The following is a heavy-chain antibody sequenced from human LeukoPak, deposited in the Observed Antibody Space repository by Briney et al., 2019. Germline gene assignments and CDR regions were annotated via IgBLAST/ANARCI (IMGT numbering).Heavy chain of an antibody. D-gene: IGHD3-22*01. CDR3: ARVNHYYDSSGYPEY. CDR1: GYTFTGYY. V-gene: IGHV1-2*02. Sequence: GASVKVSCKASGYTFTGYYMHWVRQAPGQGLEWMGWINPNSGGTNYAQKFQGRVTMTRDTSISTAYMELSGLRSDDTAVYYCARVNHYYDSSGYPEYWGQGTLVTVSS. CDR2: INPNSGGT. J-gene: IGHJ4*02.